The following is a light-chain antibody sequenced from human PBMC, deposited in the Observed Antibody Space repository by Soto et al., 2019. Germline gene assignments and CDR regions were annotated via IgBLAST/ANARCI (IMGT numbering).Light chain of an antibody. J-gene: IGKJ1*01. CDR2: DVS. Sequence: IQMTQSPSSVSASVGDRVILTCRASQRISSWLAWYQQKPGKAPKLLLYDVSSLESGVPSRFSGSGSGTDFALTISSLQPEDFATYYCQQLNSYPWTFGQGTKVDIK. CDR1: QRISSW. CDR3: QQLNSYPWT. V-gene: IGKV1-12*01.